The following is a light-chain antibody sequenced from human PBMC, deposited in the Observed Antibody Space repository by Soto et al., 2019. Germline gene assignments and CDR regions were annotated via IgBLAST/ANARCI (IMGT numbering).Light chain of an antibody. CDR3: TSYVGNDIWV. V-gene: IGLV2-8*01. J-gene: IGLJ3*02. CDR1: SSDVGAYKY. CDR2: EVT. Sequence: QSALTQPPSASGSPGQSVTISCTGTSSDVGAYKYVSWYQQYPGKAPKLMIYEVTERPSGVPDRFSGSKSGNTASLTVSGLQAEDEADYYCTSYVGNDIWVFGGGTKVTAL.